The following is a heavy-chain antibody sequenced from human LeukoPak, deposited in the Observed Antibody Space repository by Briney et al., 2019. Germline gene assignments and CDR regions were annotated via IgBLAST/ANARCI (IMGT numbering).Heavy chain of an antibody. CDR2: IYHSGST. D-gene: IGHD3-9*01. Sequence: TSETLSLTCAVSGGSISSSNWWSWVRQPPGKGLEWIGEIYHSGSTNYNPSLKSRVTISVDKSKNQFSLKLSSVTAADTAVYYCARVRYFDWLLYGAFDIRGQGTMVTVSS. CDR1: GGSISSSNW. CDR3: ARVRYFDWLLYGAFDI. V-gene: IGHV4-4*02. J-gene: IGHJ3*02.